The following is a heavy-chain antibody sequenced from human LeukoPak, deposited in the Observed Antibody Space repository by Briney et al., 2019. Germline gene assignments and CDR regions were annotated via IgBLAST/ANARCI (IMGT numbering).Heavy chain of an antibody. CDR1: GFTFSSYG. CDR2: ISYDGSNK. Sequence: GGSLRLSCAASGFTFSSYGMHWVRQAPGKGLEWVAVISYDGSNKYYADSVKGRFTISRDNAKNSLYLQMNSLRAEDTAVYYCARDRILDNWGQGTLVTVSS. J-gene: IGHJ4*02. D-gene: IGHD2-15*01. CDR3: ARDRILDN. V-gene: IGHV3-30*12.